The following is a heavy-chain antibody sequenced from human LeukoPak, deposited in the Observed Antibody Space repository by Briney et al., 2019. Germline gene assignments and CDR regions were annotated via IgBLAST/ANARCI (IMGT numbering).Heavy chain of an antibody. J-gene: IGHJ6*03. CDR1: GFTFSNYN. CDR2: ISSGSSYI. CDR3: ARPDSSGWSTYYYYYYMDV. Sequence: PGGSLRLSCAASGFTFSNYNMNWVRQAPGKGLEWVSSISSGSSYIYYADSVKGRFTISRDNAKNSLYLQMNSLRAEDTAVYYCARPDSSGWSTYYYYYYMDVWGKGTTVTVS. D-gene: IGHD6-19*01. V-gene: IGHV3-21*06.